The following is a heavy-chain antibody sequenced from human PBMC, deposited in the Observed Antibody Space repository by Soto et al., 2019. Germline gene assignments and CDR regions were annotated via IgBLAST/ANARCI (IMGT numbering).Heavy chain of an antibody. CDR1: GGSISSSSYY. D-gene: IGHD1-26*01. Sequence: QLQLQESGPGLVKPSETLSLTCTVSGGSISSSSYYWGWIRQPPGKGLEWIGTIYYSGSTYYNPSRTSRVTISVDTSKNQCSLKLSSVTAADTAVYYCARRGWELDFDYWGQGTLVTVSS. V-gene: IGHV4-39*01. CDR2: IYYSGST. CDR3: ARRGWELDFDY. J-gene: IGHJ4*02.